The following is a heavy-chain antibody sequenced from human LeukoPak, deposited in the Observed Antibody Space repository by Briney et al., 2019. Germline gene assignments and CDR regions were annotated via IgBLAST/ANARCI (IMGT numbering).Heavy chain of an antibody. V-gene: IGHV4-38-2*01. D-gene: IGHD2-15*01. CDR1: GYSISSGYY. CDR2: IYHSGST. J-gene: IGHJ6*03. Sequence: PSETLSLTCAVSGYSISSGYYWGWIRQPPGKGLERIGSIYHSGSTYYNPSLRSRVTISVDTSKNQFSLKLSSVTAADTAVYYCARIWRFYCSGGSCYHYYYYMDVWGKGTTVTVSS. CDR3: ARIWRFYCSGGSCYHYYYYMDV.